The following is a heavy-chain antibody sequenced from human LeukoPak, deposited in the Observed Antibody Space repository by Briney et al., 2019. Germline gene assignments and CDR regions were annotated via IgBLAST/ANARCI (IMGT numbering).Heavy chain of an antibody. CDR3: AKDRSTGAIAADIPPDY. J-gene: IGHJ4*02. Sequence: TGGSLRLSCAASGFTVSSNYVSWVRQPPGKGLEWVSVIYGGGSTYYADSVKGRFTISRDNSKNTLYLQMNSLRAEDTAVYYCAKDRSTGAIAADIPPDYWGQGTLVTVSS. CDR2: IYGGGST. CDR1: GFTVSSNY. D-gene: IGHD6-13*01. V-gene: IGHV3-53*05.